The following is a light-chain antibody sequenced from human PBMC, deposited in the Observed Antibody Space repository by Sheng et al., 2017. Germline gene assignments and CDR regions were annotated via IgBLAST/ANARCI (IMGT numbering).Light chain of an antibody. J-gene: IGLJ2*01. CDR1: SGNIASNY. V-gene: IGLV6-57*01. CDR2: EDN. Sequence: NFILTQPHSVSESPGKTVTISCTRSSGNIASNYVQWYQQRPDSSPTTVIQEDNQRPSGVPDRFSGSIDSSSNFASLTISGLKTEDEGDYYCQSYDSSNYVVFGGGTKLTVL. CDR3: QSYDSSNYVV.